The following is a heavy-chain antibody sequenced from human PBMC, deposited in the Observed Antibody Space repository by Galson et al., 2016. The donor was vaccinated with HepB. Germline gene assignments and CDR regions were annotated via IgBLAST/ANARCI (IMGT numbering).Heavy chain of an antibody. CDR2: ISYHGTTA. CDR1: GFTFSDYA. D-gene: IGHD3-10*01. J-gene: IGHJ4*02. Sequence: SLRLSCAASGFTFSDYAIQWVRQAPGKGLEWVSVISYHGTTAYYADSLKGRFTVSRDNSKNTLYLHLSSLRFEDTAIYYCARGNYYGSGSYSYGAFYWGQGTVATVSS. V-gene: IGHV3-30*04. CDR3: ARGNYYGSGSYSYGAFY.